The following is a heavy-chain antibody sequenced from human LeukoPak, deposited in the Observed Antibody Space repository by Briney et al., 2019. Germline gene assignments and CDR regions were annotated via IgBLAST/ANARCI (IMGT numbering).Heavy chain of an antibody. CDR2: IYTSGST. V-gene: IGHV4-61*02. D-gene: IGHD2-15*01. CDR3: ARDPAYCSGGSCHYPYYGMDV. CDR1: GGSISSGSYY. J-gene: IGHJ6*02. Sequence: SETLSLTCTVPGGSISSGSYYWSWIRQPAGKGLEWIGRIYTSGSTNYNPSLKSRVTISVDTSKNQFSLKLSSVTAADTAVYYCARDPAYCSGGSCHYPYYGMDVWGQGTTVTVSS.